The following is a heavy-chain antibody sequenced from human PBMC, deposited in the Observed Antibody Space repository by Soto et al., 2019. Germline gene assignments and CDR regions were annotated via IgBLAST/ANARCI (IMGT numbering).Heavy chain of an antibody. J-gene: IGHJ6*02. CDR1: GFTFSDYY. D-gene: IGHD2-2*02. Sequence: GGSLRLSCAASGFTFSDYYMSWIRQAPGKGLEWVAVISYDGSNKYYADSVKGRFTISRDNSKNTLYLQMNSLRAEDTAVYYCAKAGGRCSSTSCYTGTYYYYYGMDVWGQGTTVTVSS. CDR3: AKAGGRCSSTSCYTGTYYYYYGMDV. CDR2: ISYDGSNK. V-gene: IGHV3-30*18.